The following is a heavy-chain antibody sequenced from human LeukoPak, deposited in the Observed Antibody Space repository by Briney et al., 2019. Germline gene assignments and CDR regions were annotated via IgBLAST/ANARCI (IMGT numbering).Heavy chain of an antibody. D-gene: IGHD3-9*01. Sequence: GGSLRLSCAASGFTFSSYAMSWVRQAPGKGLEWVSAISGSGGSTYYADSVKGRFTISRDNSKNTLYLQMNSLRAEDTAVYYCAKGGELRYFDWSTQSYGMDVWGQGTTVTVSS. V-gene: IGHV3-23*01. CDR1: GFTFSSYA. J-gene: IGHJ6*02. CDR3: AKGGELRYFDWSTQSYGMDV. CDR2: ISGSGGST.